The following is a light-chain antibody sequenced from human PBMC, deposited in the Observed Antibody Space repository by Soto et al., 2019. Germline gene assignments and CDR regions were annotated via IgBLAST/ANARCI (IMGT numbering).Light chain of an antibody. Sequence: DIQMTQSPSSLSASVGDRVTITCRASQGISTYLNWYQQKPGKAPKVLIYSVSTLGTGVPSRFSGGGSGTDFTLTISSLQPEYFATYFCQQGYSTPTFGQGTRLEIK. CDR3: QQGYSTPT. CDR1: QGISTY. V-gene: IGKV1-39*01. J-gene: IGKJ5*01. CDR2: SVS.